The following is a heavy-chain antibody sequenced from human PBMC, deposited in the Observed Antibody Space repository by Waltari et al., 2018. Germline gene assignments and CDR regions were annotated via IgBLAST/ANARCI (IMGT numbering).Heavy chain of an antibody. D-gene: IGHD3-22*01. CDR2: INHRGNT. Sequence: QVQLQQWGAGLLKPSETLSLTCAVYGGSFSDYYWSWIRQPPGKGLEWVGQINHRGNTNYNPSIKTRGTISVDKSKNQFSLRLSSVTAADTAVYYCARVNDYYDTNGAFFDIWGQGTMVTVSS. CDR3: ARVNDYYDTNGAFFDI. J-gene: IGHJ3*02. V-gene: IGHV4-34*02. CDR1: GGSFSDYY.